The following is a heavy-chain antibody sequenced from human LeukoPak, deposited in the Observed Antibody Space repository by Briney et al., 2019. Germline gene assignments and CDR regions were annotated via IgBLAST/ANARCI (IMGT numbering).Heavy chain of an antibody. Sequence: GGSLRLSCAASGFTFSSYEMNWVRQAPGKGLEWVSAISGSGGSTYYADSVKGRFTISRDNSKNTLYLQMNSLRAEDTAVYYCAKDTLQDKDLYFDYWGQGTLVTVSS. D-gene: IGHD2-15*01. V-gene: IGHV3-23*01. J-gene: IGHJ4*02. CDR1: GFTFSSYE. CDR2: ISGSGGST. CDR3: AKDTLQDKDLYFDY.